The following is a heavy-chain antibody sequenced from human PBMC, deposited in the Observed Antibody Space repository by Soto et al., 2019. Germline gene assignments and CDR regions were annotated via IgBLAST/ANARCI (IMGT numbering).Heavy chain of an antibody. J-gene: IGHJ3*02. CDR3: AKDYYYGSRSYYLTRYAFDI. CDR2: ISGSGGST. Sequence: GGSLRLSCAASGCTFSSYAMSWGRQAPGKGLEWVSAISGSGGSTYYADSVKGRFTISRDNSKNTLYLQMNSLRAEDTAVYYCAKDYYYGSRSYYLTRYAFDIWGQGTMVTVSS. V-gene: IGHV3-23*01. CDR1: GCTFSSYA. D-gene: IGHD3-10*01.